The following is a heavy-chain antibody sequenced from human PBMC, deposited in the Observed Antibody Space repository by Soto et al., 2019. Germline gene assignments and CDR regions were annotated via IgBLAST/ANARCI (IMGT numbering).Heavy chain of an antibody. D-gene: IGHD5-12*01. J-gene: IGHJ6*02. CDR2: ISGSGGST. CDR3: AKDREMATHYYYYYGMDV. CDR1: GFTFSSYA. Sequence: GGSLRLSCAASGFTFSSYAMSWVRQAPGKGLEWVSAISGSGGSTYYADSVKGRFTISRDNSKNTLYLQMNSLRAEDTAVYYCAKDREMATHYYYYYGMDVWGQGTTVTVSS. V-gene: IGHV3-23*01.